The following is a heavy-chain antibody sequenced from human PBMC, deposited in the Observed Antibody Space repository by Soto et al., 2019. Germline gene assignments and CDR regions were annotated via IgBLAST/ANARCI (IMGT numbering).Heavy chain of an antibody. J-gene: IGHJ4*02. CDR3: ARERVDTAMVTGSFDY. D-gene: IGHD5-18*01. CDR2: IWYDGSNK. CDR1: GFTFSSYG. V-gene: IGHV3-33*01. Sequence: QVQLAESGGGVVQPGRSLRLSCAASGFTFSSYGMHWVRQAPGKGLEWVAVIWYDGSNKYYADSVKGRFTISRDNSKNTLYLQMNSLRAEDTAVYYCARERVDTAMVTGSFDYWGQGTLVTVSS.